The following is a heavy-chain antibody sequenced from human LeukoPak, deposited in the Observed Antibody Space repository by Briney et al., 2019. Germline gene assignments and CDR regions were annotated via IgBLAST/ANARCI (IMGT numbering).Heavy chain of an antibody. V-gene: IGHV3-30*01. Sequence: GGALRLSCAASGFTFSSYAMHWVRQAPGRGLEWVEVISYDGSNKYYADPVKGRFTISRDNSKNTLYLQMNSLGAEDTAVYYCARALSSGWYPRVRALDYWGQGTLVTVSS. CDR3: ARALSSGWYPRVRALDY. CDR2: ISYDGSNK. J-gene: IGHJ4*02. CDR1: GFTFSSYA. D-gene: IGHD6-19*01.